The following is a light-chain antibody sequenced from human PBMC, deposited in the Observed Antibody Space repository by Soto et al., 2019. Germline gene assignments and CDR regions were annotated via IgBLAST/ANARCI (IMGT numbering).Light chain of an antibody. CDR1: SSDVGRYDY. Sequence: QSLLCQPRSVSASPGQSFTISCTGTSSDVGRYDYVSWYQQNPGKAPKLIVYDVTERPSGVPDRFYGSKSGNTASLTISGRQAEDEADYSCCSFAGSYSYVFGTGTKV. CDR3: CSFAGSYSYV. J-gene: IGLJ1*01. CDR2: DVT. V-gene: IGLV2-11*01.